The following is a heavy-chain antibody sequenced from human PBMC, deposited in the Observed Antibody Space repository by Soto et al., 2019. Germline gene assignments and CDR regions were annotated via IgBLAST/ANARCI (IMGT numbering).Heavy chain of an antibody. CDR1: GDSVSSNSAA. CDR3: ASGYSSSWGVYYGMDA. CDR2: TYYRSKWYN. D-gene: IGHD6-13*01. J-gene: IGHJ6*02. Sequence: SQTLSLTCAISGDSVSSNSAAWNWIRQSPSRGLEWLGRTYYRSKWYNDYAVSVKSRITINPDTSKNQFSLQLDSVTPEDTAVYYCASGYSSSWGVYYGMDAWGQGTTVTVSS. V-gene: IGHV6-1*01.